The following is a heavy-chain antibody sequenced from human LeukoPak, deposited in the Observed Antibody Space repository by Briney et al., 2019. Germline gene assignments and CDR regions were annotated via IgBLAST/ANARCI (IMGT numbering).Heavy chain of an antibody. D-gene: IGHD1-7*01. CDR2: IYYSGST. CDR1: GGSISSSSYY. J-gene: IGHJ4*02. V-gene: IGHV4-39*07. Sequence: SETLSLTCTVSGGSISSSSYYWGWIRQPPGKGLEWIGSIYYSGSTYYNPSLKSRVTISVDTSKNQFSLKLSSVTAEDTALYYCARAGLYNWNYEGTAYFDYWGQGTLVTVSS. CDR3: ARAGLYNWNYEGTAYFDY.